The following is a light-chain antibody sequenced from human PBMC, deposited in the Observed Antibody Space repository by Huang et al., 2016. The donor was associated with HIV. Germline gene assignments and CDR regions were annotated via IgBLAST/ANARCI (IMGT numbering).Light chain of an antibody. CDR3: QQRSNWPPLT. V-gene: IGKV3-11*01. J-gene: IGKJ4*01. Sequence: EIVLIQSPATLSLSPGERATLSRRASQSVSRYLAWYQQKPGQAPRLLIFDASNRATGLPARFSGTVSGTDFTLTISSLEAEDSAVYYCQQRSNWPPLTFGGGTKVEIK. CDR1: QSVSRY. CDR2: DAS.